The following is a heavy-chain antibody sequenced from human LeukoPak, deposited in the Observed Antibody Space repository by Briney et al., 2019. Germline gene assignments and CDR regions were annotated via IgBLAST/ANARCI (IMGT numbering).Heavy chain of an antibody. V-gene: IGHV3-21*01. Sequence: GGSLRLSCAASGFTFSSYGMHWVRQAPGKGLEWVSSISSSSSYIYYADSVKGRFTISRDNAKNSLYLQMNSLRAEDTAVYYCARVIAAAGYFDYWGQGTLVTVSS. CDR3: ARVIAAAGYFDY. CDR2: ISSSSSYI. CDR1: GFTFSSYG. D-gene: IGHD6-13*01. J-gene: IGHJ4*02.